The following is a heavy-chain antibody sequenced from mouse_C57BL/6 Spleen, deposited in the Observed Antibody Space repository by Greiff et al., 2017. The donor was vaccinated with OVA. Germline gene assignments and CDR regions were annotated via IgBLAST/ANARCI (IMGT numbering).Heavy chain of an antibody. Sequence: EVKLEESGEGLVKPGGSLKLSCAASGFTFSSYAMSWVRQTPEKRLEWVAYISSGGDYIYYADTVKGRFTISRDNARNTLYLQMSSLKSEDTAMYYCTRDEDGSSPAWFAYWGQGTLVTVSA. V-gene: IGHV5-9-1*02. D-gene: IGHD1-1*01. CDR3: TRDEDGSSPAWFAY. CDR1: GFTFSSYA. J-gene: IGHJ3*01. CDR2: ISSGGDYI.